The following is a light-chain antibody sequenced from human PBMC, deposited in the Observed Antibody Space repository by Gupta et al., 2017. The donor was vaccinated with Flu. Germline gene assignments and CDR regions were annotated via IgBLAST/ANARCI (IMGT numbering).Light chain of an antibody. V-gene: IGKV1-39*01. CDR1: QAINTY. J-gene: IGKJ1*01. CDR3: RQTDSNRRT. Sequence: DIQMTQFPSSVSSSLGDRVTITCRASQAINTYLSWYQQKPGEAPQLLIYAASKLHSGVSSTSSGSGSGTDFTLTIDKLQTQDFATYYCRQTDSNRRTFCQGTMV. CDR2: AAS.